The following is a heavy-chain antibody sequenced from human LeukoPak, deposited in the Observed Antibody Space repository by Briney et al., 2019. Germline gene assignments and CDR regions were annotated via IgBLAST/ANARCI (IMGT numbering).Heavy chain of an antibody. CDR1: GFTFSNYA. CDR3: ARDVSLDF. CDR2: ISTDNSYR. V-gene: IGHV3-21*06. Sequence: GGSLRLSCAASGFTFSNYAMSWVRQAPGKGLEWVSSISTDNSYRHYADSVKGRFTISRDNPKNSLYLQMNTLRAEDTAVYYCARDVSLDFWGQGTLVTVSS. J-gene: IGHJ4*02.